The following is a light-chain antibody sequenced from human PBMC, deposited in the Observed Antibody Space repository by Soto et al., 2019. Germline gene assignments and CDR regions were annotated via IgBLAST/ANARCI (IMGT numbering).Light chain of an antibody. Sequence: EIVLTQSPGTLSLSPGERATLSCRASQSVSSSYLAWYQQKPGQAPRLLIYGASSRATGIPDRFSGSGSGTDFTLTISRLEPEDFAVYYFQQYGSSRTFGQWTKVEIK. J-gene: IGKJ1*01. CDR1: QSVSSSY. CDR2: GAS. CDR3: QQYGSSRT. V-gene: IGKV3-20*01.